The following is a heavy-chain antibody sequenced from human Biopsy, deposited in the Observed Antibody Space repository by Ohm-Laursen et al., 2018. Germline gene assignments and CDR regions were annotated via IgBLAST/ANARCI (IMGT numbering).Heavy chain of an antibody. CDR3: AKDLSVYCYYGIDV. CDR1: GFTFSSYA. D-gene: IGHD5/OR15-5a*01. CDR2: IRSTGGST. J-gene: IGHJ6*02. Sequence: GSLRLSCTASGFTFSSYAMSWVRQAPGKGLEWVSAIRSTGGSTYYANSVRGRFTISRDNSKNTLYLQVNSLRAEDTAVYYCAKDLSVYCYYGIDVWGQGTTVTVSS. V-gene: IGHV3-23*01.